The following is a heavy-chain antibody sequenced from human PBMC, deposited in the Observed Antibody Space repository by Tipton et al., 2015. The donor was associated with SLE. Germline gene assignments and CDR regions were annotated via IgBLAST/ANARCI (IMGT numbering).Heavy chain of an antibody. V-gene: IGHV4-39*07. CDR2: IYYSGNT. Sequence: TLSLTCTVSGGSISSSSYYWGWIRQPPGKGLEWIGSIYYSGNTYYNPSLKSRVTISVDTSKNQFSLKLSSVTAADTAVYYCARVSSWGSGYFDYWGQGTLVTVSS. CDR3: ARVSSWGSGYFDY. D-gene: IGHD7-27*01. J-gene: IGHJ4*02. CDR1: GGSISSSSYY.